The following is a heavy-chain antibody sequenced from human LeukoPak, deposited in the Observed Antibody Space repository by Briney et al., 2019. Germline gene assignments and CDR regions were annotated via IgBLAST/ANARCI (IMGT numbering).Heavy chain of an antibody. CDR3: ARDIGGVVADTLDAFDI. Sequence: SETLSLTCTVSGGSISSYYWSWIRQPPGKGLEWIGYIYYSGSTNYNPSLKSRVTISVDTSKNQFSLKLSSVTAAATAVYYCARDIGGVVADTLDAFDIWGQGTMVTVSS. J-gene: IGHJ3*02. V-gene: IGHV4-59*01. CDR1: GGSISSYY. CDR2: IYYSGST. D-gene: IGHD2-15*01.